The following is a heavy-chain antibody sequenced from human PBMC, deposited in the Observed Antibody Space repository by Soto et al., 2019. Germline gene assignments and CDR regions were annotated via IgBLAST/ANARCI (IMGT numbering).Heavy chain of an antibody. V-gene: IGHV3-33*06. D-gene: IGHD6-19*01. CDR2: IWYDGSNK. J-gene: IGHJ4*02. CDR1: GFTFSSYG. Sequence: QVQLVESGGGVVQPGRSLRLSCAASGFTFSSYGMPWVRQAPGKGLEWVAVIWYDGSNKYYADSVKGRFTISRDNSKKTLYLQMNSLRAEDTAVYYCAEAGAGEFDYWGQGTLVTVSS. CDR3: AEAGAGEFDY.